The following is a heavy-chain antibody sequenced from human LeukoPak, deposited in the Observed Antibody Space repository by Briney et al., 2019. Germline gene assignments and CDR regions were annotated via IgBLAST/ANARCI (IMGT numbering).Heavy chain of an antibody. CDR1: GFTVSTNY. CDR3: ASPGYCSSTSCLKNYYMDV. D-gene: IGHD2-2*03. CDR2: VYYGGDT. Sequence: GGSLRLSCAASGFTVSTNYMNWVRQAPGKGLEWVSVVYYGGDTYYADSVKGRFTISRDSSKNTLYLQMHSLRAEDTAVYYCASPGYCSSTSCLKNYYMDVWGKGTTVTVSS. V-gene: IGHV3-53*01. J-gene: IGHJ6*03.